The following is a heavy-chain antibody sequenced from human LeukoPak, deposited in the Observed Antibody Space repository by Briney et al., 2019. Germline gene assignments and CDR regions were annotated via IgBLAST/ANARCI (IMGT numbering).Heavy chain of an antibody. CDR1: GFTFSSYW. CDR2: IKHDGSEK. V-gene: IGHV3-7*01. Sequence: GGSLRLSCAASGFTFSSYWMSWVRQAPGKGLEWVANIKHDGSEKYYVDSVKGRFTISRDNAKNSLYLQMNSLRAEDTAVYYCARDFLHGVLDYWGQGTLVTVSS. J-gene: IGHJ4*02. D-gene: IGHD1-1*01. CDR3: ARDFLHGVLDY.